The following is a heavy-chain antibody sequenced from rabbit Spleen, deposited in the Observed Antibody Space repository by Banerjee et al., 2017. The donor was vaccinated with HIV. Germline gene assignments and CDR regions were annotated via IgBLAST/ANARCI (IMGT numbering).Heavy chain of an antibody. CDR1: GFSFSDKAV. V-gene: IGHV1S40*01. J-gene: IGHJ4*01. CDR2: INVLTGKA. D-gene: IGHD4-1*01. CDR3: ARETSSGWGVISYYFNL. Sequence: QSLEESGGDLVKPGASLTLTCTASGFSFSDKAVMCWVRQAPGKGLEWVACINVLTGKAVYASWAKGRFTFSRTSSTPVTLQMTTLTAADTATYFCARETSSGWGVISYYFNLWGPGTLVTVS.